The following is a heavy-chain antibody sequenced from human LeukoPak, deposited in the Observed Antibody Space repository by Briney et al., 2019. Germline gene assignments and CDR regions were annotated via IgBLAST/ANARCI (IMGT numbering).Heavy chain of an antibody. Sequence: SETLSLTCTVSGGSISSYYWSWIRQPPGKGLEWIGYIYYSGSTNYNPSLKSRVTISVDTSKNQFSLKLSSVTAADTAVYYCARGLRFLEWYNYCYMDVWGKGTTVTVSS. J-gene: IGHJ6*03. CDR1: GGSISSYY. D-gene: IGHD3-3*01. V-gene: IGHV4-59*01. CDR2: IYYSGST. CDR3: ARGLRFLEWYNYCYMDV.